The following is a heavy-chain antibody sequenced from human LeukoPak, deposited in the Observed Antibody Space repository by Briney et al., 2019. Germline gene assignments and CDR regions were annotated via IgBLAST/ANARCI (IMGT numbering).Heavy chain of an antibody. J-gene: IGHJ4*02. Sequence: GESLKISCEGSGYSFTSYWIGWLRQMPGKRLEWMGIIYPVGSDTRYSPSLQGQVTISADKSISTAYLQWSSLKASDTHMYFCARHGGYCSSPRCYTFMAAYWGQGPLVPVSS. D-gene: IGHD2-2*02. CDR2: IYPVGSDT. CDR1: GYSFTSYW. V-gene: IGHV5-51*01. CDR3: ARHGGYCSSPRCYTFMAAY.